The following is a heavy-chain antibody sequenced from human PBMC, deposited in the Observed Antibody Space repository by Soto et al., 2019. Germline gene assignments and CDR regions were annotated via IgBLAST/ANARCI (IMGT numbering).Heavy chain of an antibody. CDR2: ISYDGTNK. D-gene: IGHD2-15*01. CDR3: ARDPKTSGGQHRAFNYFDS. V-gene: IGHV3-30-3*01. CDR1: GFSFSISP. J-gene: IGHJ4*02. Sequence: QVQLVESGGGVVQPGRSLRLSCAASGFSFSISPMHWVRQAPGKGPEWVALISYDGTNKLYADSVKGRFTISRDNSKSTLYLQVDSLRPEDAAVYYCARDPKTSGGQHRAFNYFDSWGQGTLVTVSS.